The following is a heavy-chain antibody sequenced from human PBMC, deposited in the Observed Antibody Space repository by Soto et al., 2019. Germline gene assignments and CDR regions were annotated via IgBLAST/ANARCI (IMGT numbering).Heavy chain of an antibody. CDR1: GFTFNSYA. D-gene: IGHD5-12*01. V-gene: IGHV3-30*02. CDR2: IWYDGSNT. Sequence: GGSLRLSCAASGFTFNSYAMHWVRQAPGKGLEWVGFIWYDGSNTLYAESVKGRFTISRDNSKNTVYMQMNSLRADDTAVYYCAIDFSMVIVAPGYSVQGTLVIVSS. J-gene: IGHJ4*02. CDR3: AIDFSMVIVAPGY.